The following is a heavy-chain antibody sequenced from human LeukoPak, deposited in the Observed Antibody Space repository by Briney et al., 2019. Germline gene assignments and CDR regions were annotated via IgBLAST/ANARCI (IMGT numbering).Heavy chain of an antibody. CDR3: AREGVGGWLQTVYYYYYMDV. Sequence: GGSLRLSCAASGFTFSSYSMNWVRQAPGKGLEWASYISSSGSTIYYADSVKGRFTISRDNAKNSLYLQMNSLRAEDTAVYYCAREGVGGWLQTVYYYYYMDVWGKGTTVTISS. V-gene: IGHV3-48*04. D-gene: IGHD5-24*01. CDR2: ISSSGSTI. J-gene: IGHJ6*03. CDR1: GFTFSSYS.